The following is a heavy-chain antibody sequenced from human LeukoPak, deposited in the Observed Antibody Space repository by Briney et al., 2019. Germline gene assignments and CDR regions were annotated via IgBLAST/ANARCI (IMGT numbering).Heavy chain of an antibody. CDR2: INPNSGGT. Sequence: ASVKVSCKASGYTFTGYYMHWVRQAPGQGLEWMGWINPNSGGTNYAQKFQGRVTMTRDTSISTAYMELSRLRSDDTAVYYCARDRYCSSTSCYLNWFDPGAREPWSPSPQ. CDR1: GYTFTGYY. D-gene: IGHD2-2*01. CDR3: ARDRYCSSTSCYLNWFDP. J-gene: IGHJ5*02. V-gene: IGHV1-2*02.